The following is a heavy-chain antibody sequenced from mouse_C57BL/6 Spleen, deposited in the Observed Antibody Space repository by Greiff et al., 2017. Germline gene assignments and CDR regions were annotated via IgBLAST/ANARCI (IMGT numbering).Heavy chain of an antibody. CDR1: GFTFSSYA. CDR3: ARVYSNYPLFDY. CDR2: LSDGGSYT. J-gene: IGHJ2*01. V-gene: IGHV5-4*03. D-gene: IGHD2-5*01. Sequence: EVMLVESGGGLVKPGGSLKLSCAASGFTFSSYAMSWVRQTPEKRLEWVATLSDGGSYTYYPDNVKGRFTISRDNAKNNLYLQMSHLKSEDTAMYYCARVYSNYPLFDYWGQGTTLTVSS.